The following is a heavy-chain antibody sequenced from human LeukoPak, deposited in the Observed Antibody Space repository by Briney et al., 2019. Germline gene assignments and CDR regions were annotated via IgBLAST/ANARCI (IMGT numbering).Heavy chain of an antibody. J-gene: IGHJ6*03. Sequence: SSVKVSFKASGGTFSSYAISWVRQAPAQGLEWMGRIIPIFGTANYAQKFQGRVTITTDDSTSTAYMKLSSLRSEDTAVYYCARENLWFGELDYYYYYMDVWGKGTTVTVSS. D-gene: IGHD3-10*01. CDR1: GGTFSSYA. CDR3: ARENLWFGELDYYYYYMDV. CDR2: IIPIFGTA. V-gene: IGHV1-69*05.